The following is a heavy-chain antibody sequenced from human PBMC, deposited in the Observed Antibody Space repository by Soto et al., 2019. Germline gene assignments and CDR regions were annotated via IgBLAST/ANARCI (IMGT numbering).Heavy chain of an antibody. D-gene: IGHD2-2*01. V-gene: IGHV3-74*01. CDR2: IDSDGSST. Sequence: EVQLVESGGGLVQPGGSLRLSCAASGFTFRSYWMHWVRQVPGMGLVWVSLIDSDGSSTNYADSVKGRYTISRDNAKNTVNLPMTSLRTAKTGVYYCASIVADAGTHLYFYGVDVWGQGTTVTVSS. J-gene: IGHJ6*01. CDR1: GFTFRSYW. CDR3: ASIVADAGTHLYFYGVDV.